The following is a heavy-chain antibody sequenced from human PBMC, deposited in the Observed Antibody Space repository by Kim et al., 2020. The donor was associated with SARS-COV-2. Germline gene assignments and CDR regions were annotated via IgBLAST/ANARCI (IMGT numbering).Heavy chain of an antibody. Sequence: GGSLRLSCAASGFTFSSYGMHWVRQAPGKGLEWVAVIWYDGSNKYYADSVKGRFTISRDNSKNTLYLQMNSLRAEDTAVYYCARRGVKLQGHGMDVWGQGTTVTVSS. D-gene: IGHD3-16*01. J-gene: IGHJ6*02. CDR2: IWYDGSNK. CDR3: ARRGVKLQGHGMDV. CDR1: GFTFSSYG. V-gene: IGHV3-33*08.